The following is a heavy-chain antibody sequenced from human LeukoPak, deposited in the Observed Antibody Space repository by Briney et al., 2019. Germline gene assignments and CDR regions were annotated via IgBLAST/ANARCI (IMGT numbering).Heavy chain of an antibody. D-gene: IGHD3-10*01. CDR1: GFTFSTHW. CDR3: ARTIRGY. CDR2: IKEDGSEK. V-gene: IGHV3-7*01. Sequence: PGGSLRLSCAASGFTFSTHWMSRVRQAPGEGLEWVANIKEDGSEKYYVDSVKGRFTISRDNAKNSLYLQMNSLRAEDTAVYYCARTIRGYWGQGTLVTVSS. J-gene: IGHJ4*02.